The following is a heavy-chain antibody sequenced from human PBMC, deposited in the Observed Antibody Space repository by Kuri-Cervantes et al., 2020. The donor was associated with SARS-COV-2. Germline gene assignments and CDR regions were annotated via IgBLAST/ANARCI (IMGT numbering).Heavy chain of an antibody. J-gene: IGHJ4*02. Sequence: GESLKISCVASGFTFSSYGMHWVRQAPGKGLEWVAVISYDGSNKYYADSVKGRSTISRDNSKNTLYLQMNSLRAEDTAVYYCASESGYSYGYDYWGQGTLVTVSS. V-gene: IGHV3-30*19. CDR1: GFTFSSYG. CDR3: ASESGYSYGYDY. CDR2: ISYDGSNK. D-gene: IGHD5-18*01.